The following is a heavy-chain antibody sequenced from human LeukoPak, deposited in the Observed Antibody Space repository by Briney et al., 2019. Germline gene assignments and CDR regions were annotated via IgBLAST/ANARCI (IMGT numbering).Heavy chain of an antibody. CDR1: GFTFSSYW. Sequence: GGSLRLSCAASGFTFSSYWMHWVRQAPGKGLVWVSRINTDETTTNSADSVEGRFTISRDNAKNTLYLQMNSLRAEDTAVYYCARGGYSINSLDYWGQGTLVTVSS. V-gene: IGHV3-74*01. J-gene: IGHJ4*02. CDR2: INTDETTT. CDR3: ARGGYSINSLDY. D-gene: IGHD4-11*01.